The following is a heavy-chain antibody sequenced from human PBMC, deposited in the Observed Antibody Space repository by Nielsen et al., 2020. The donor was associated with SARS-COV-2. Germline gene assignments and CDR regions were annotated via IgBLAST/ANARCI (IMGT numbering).Heavy chain of an antibody. V-gene: IGHV3-53*05. Sequence: GESLKISCAASGFTVSSNYMSWVRQAPGKGLEWVSVSYGAGDTYYADSVKGRFTISRDNAKNSLYLQMNSLRAEDTALYYCAKTYYYDSSGYYYFDYWGQGTLVTVSS. J-gene: IGHJ4*02. D-gene: IGHD3-22*01. CDR1: GFTVSSNY. CDR3: AKTYYYDSSGYYYFDY. CDR2: SYGAGDT.